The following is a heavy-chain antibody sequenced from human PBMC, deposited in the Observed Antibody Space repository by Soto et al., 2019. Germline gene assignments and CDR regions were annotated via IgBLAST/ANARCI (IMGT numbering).Heavy chain of an antibody. J-gene: IGHJ4*02. CDR3: ATEKMYYFDY. V-gene: IGHV3-72*01. CDR1: GFTFSDHF. CDR2: IKTKPNSYTT. Sequence: EVQLVESGGGLVQPGGSLRLSCAASGFTFSDHFMDWVRQAPGKGLEWVGRIKTKPNSYTTEYAASVKGRFTISRDDSKNSLYLQMNSLKTEDTAVYYCATEKMYYFDYWGQGTLVTVSS.